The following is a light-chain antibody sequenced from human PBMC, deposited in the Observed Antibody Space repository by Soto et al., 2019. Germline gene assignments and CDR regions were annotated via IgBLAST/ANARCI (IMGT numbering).Light chain of an antibody. Sequence: EIVLAQSPATLSLSPWEGATLSCMASQTVSNFLACYPQKPGQAPRLLLYDASKRATGIPARFSGSGSGTDFTLTISSLEPEDFAVYYCKQCYNWPLTFGGGTKVDIK. CDR3: KQCYNWPLT. V-gene: IGKV3-11*01. CDR1: QTVSNF. CDR2: DAS. J-gene: IGKJ4*01.